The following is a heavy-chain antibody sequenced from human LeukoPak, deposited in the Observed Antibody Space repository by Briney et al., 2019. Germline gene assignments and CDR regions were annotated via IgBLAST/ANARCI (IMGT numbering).Heavy chain of an antibody. CDR2: SHHSGST. Sequence: PSQTLSFTCSVSGGSISGPDYYWSWIRQPPGKGLEWIGYSHHSGSTSYNPSLKSRITISVDTSMNQFSLKVTSMTAADTAVYYCAGRGYAMAYWGQGTLVTVSS. CDR3: AGRGYAMAY. CDR1: GGSISGPDYY. J-gene: IGHJ4*02. D-gene: IGHD5-12*01. V-gene: IGHV4-30-4*01.